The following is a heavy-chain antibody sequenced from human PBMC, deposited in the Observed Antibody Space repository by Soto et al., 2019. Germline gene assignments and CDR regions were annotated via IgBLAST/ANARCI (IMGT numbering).Heavy chain of an antibody. J-gene: IGHJ6*02. V-gene: IGHV5-51*01. CDR2: IYPGDSDT. Sequence: GESLKSSCKASVYSFTNCWIGWVRPMAGKGLEWMGIIYPGDSDTRYSPSFQGQVTISADKTISTAYLQWSSLKASDTATHHCTRLGGSYGYYGMCVWGQATRV. D-gene: IGHD3-10*01. CDR3: TRLGGSYGYYGMCV. CDR1: VYSFTNCW.